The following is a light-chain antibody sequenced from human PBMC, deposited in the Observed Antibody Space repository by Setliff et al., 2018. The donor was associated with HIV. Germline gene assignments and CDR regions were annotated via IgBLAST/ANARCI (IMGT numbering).Light chain of an antibody. CDR2: EVT. CDR3: YSYAGNNFYV. CDR1: TSDIGNFDY. Sequence: QSALTQPPSASGSPGQSVSISCTGTTSDIGNFDYVSWYQQHPGKAPKLIIYEVTKRPSGVPDRFSGSKSDNTASLTVSGLQTEDEADYYCYSYAGNNFYVFGSGTKVTV. V-gene: IGLV2-8*01. J-gene: IGLJ1*01.